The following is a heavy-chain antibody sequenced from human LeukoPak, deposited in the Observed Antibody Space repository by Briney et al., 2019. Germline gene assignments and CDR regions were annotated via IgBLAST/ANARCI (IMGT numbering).Heavy chain of an antibody. CDR1: GGSISSGGYY. CDR2: IYYSGST. Sequence: PSQTLSLTCTVSGGSISSGGYYWSWIRQHPGKGLEWIGYIYYSGSTYYNPSLKSRVTISVDTSKNQFSLKLSSVTAADTAVYYCERERFRDGYNNALDYWGQGTLVTVS. V-gene: IGHV4-31*03. CDR3: ERERFRDGYNNALDY. D-gene: IGHD5-24*01. J-gene: IGHJ4*02.